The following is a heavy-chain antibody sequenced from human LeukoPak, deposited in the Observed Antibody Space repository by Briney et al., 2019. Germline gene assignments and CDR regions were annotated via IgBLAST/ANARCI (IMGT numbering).Heavy chain of an antibody. CDR3: ARGITGTSDYGMDV. V-gene: IGHV3-21*01. CDR1: GFTFSSYS. CDR2: ISSSSSYI. J-gene: IGHJ6*02. Sequence: GGSLRLSCAASGFTFSSYSVNWVRQAPGKGLEWVSSISSSSSYIYYADSVKGRFTISRDNAKNSLYLQMNSLRAEDTAVYYCARGITGTSDYGMDVWGQGTTVTVSS. D-gene: IGHD1-7*01.